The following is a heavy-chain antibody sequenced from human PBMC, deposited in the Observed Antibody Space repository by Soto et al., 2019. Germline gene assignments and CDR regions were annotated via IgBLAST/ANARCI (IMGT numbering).Heavy chain of an antibody. CDR2: ISSSSSYT. CDR1: GFTFSDYY. D-gene: IGHD1-26*01. Sequence: QVQLVESGGGLVKPGGSLRLSCAASGFTFSDYYMSWIRQAPGKGLEWVSYISSSSSYTNYADSVKGRFTISRDNATNSLYLQMNSLRAEDTAVYYCASTEREGHRDYWGQGTLVTVSS. J-gene: IGHJ4*02. V-gene: IGHV3-11*05. CDR3: ASTEREGHRDY.